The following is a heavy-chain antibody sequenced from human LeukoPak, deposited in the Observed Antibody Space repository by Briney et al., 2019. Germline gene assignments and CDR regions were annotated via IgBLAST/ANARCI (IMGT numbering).Heavy chain of an antibody. CDR2: ISYDGSNK. CDR1: GFTFSSYG. V-gene: IGHV3-30*18. CDR3: AKGNFGGYDSSGYFGY. D-gene: IGHD3-22*01. Sequence: GGSLRLSCAASGFTFSSYGMHWVRQAPGKGLELVAVISYDGSNKYYADSVKGRFTISRDNSKNTLYLQMNSLRAEDTAVYYCAKGNFGGYDSSGYFGYWGQGTLVTVSS. J-gene: IGHJ4*02.